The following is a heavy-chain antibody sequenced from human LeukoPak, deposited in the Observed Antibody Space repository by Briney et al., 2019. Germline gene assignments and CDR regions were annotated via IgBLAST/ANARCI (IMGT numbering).Heavy chain of an antibody. CDR3: ASLKNSGWGNAFHF. Sequence: SGGSLRLSCAASGFTFSSYAMSWVRQAPGKGLEWVANIKQDGSEKYYVDSVKGRFTISRDNAKNSLYLQMNSLRAEDTAVYYCASLKNSGWGNAFHFWGQGTMVTVSS. V-gene: IGHV3-7*01. J-gene: IGHJ3*01. CDR2: IKQDGSEK. CDR1: GFTFSSYA. D-gene: IGHD6-19*01.